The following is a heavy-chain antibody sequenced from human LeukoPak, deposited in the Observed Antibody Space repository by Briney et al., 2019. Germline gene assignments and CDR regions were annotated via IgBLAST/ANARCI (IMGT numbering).Heavy chain of an antibody. J-gene: IGHJ4*02. CDR1: GYTFTSYD. CDR3: ARMSSSWYSTSYDY. Sequence: ASVKVSCKASGYTFTSYDINWVRQATGQGLEWMGWMYPNSGNTGYAQKFQGRVTMTRNTSISTAYMELSSLRSEDTAVYYCARMSSSWYSTSYDYWGQGTLVTVSS. D-gene: IGHD6-13*01. CDR2: MYPNSGNT. V-gene: IGHV1-8*01.